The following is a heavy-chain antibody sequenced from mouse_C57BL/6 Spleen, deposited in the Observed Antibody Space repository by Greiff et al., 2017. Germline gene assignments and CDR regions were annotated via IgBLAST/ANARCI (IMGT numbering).Heavy chain of an antibody. D-gene: IGHD1-1*01. Sequence: QVQLQQPGTELVKPGASVKLSCKASGYTFTSYWMHWVKQRPGQGLEWIGNINPSNGGTNYNEKFKSKATLTVDKSSSTAYMQLSSLTSEDSAVYYCARCPNYDGSSYALYYFDYWGQGTTLTGSS. J-gene: IGHJ2*01. CDR1: GYTFTSYW. V-gene: IGHV1-53*01. CDR3: ARCPNYDGSSYALYYFDY. CDR2: INPSNGGT.